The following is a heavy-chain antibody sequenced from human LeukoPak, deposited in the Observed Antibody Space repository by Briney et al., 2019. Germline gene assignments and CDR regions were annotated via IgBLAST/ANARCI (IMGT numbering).Heavy chain of an antibody. CDR1: GGSISSGGYY. CDR3: ARHRGLNYDFWSGYLNWFDP. J-gene: IGHJ5*02. D-gene: IGHD3-3*01. CDR2: IYYSGST. V-gene: IGHV4-31*03. Sequence: SQTLSLTCTVSGGSISSGGYYWSWIRQHPGKGLEWIGYIYYSGSTYYNPSLRSRVTISVDTSKNQFSLKLSSVTAADTAVYYCARHRGLNYDFWSGYLNWFDPWGQGTLVTVSS.